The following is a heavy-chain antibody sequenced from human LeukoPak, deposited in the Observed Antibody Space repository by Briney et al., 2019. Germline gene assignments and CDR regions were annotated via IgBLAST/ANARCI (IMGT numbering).Heavy chain of an antibody. CDR3: AKDGVEQWLAYYFDY. CDR1: GFTFSSYG. Sequence: GGSLRLSCAASGFTFSSYGMHWVRQAPGKGPEWVAAISYDGNNKYNADSVKGRLTISRDNSKNTLYVQMNSLRAEDTAVYYCAKDGVEQWLAYYFDYWGQGTLVTVSS. V-gene: IGHV3-30*18. D-gene: IGHD6-19*01. CDR2: ISYDGNNK. J-gene: IGHJ4*02.